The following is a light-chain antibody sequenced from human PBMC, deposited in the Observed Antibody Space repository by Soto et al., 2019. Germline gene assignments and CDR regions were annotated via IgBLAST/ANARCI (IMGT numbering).Light chain of an antibody. CDR1: QSVINL. CDR3: QQRRNWPIT. CDR2: DTS. V-gene: IGKV3-11*01. J-gene: IGKJ5*01. Sequence: EVVLTQSPATLSLSPGERATLSCRASQSVINLLAWYQQKPGQAPRLLIYDTSNRATGIPARFSGSGSETDFTLTISSPEPEDSAVYYCQQRRNWPITFGQGTRLEIK.